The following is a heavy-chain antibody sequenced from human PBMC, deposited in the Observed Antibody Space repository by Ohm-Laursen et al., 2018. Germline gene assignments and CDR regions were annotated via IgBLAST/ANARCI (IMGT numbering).Heavy chain of an antibody. V-gene: IGHV1-69*04. CDR1: GGTFSSYA. J-gene: IGHJ4*02. D-gene: IGHD6-13*01. CDR3: AKDVGQQVVLLQV. CDR2: IIPILGIA. Sequence: SSVKVSCKASGGTFSSYAISWVRQAPGQGLEWMGRIIPILGIANYAQKFQGRVTITADKSTSTAYMELSSLRAEDTAFYYCAKDVGQQVVLLQVWGQGTLVTVSP.